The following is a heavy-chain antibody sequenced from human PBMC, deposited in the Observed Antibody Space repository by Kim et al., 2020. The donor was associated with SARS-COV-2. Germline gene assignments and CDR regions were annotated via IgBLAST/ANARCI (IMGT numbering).Heavy chain of an antibody. J-gene: IGHJ4*02. CDR1: GFTFSNSW. V-gene: IGHV3-15*01. D-gene: IGHD6-13*01. CDR3: TTDSFDYGSSWYIDC. CDR2: IRSRAGAGTT. Sequence: GGSLRLSCATSGFTFSNSWMTWVRQAPGKGLEWVGHIRSRAGAGTTDYAEPVQGRFFISRDDSKKTLYLQMLSLKPEDSAVYYCTTDSFDYGSSWYIDCWGEGTPVTASS.